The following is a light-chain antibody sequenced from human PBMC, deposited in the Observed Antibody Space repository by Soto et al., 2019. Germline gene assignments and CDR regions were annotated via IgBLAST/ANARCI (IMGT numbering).Light chain of an antibody. CDR1: SSNIGAGYD. CDR2: GNS. J-gene: IGLJ2*01. V-gene: IGLV1-40*01. Sequence: QSVLTRPPSVSGAPGQRVTISCTGSSSNIGAGYDVHWYQQLPGTAPKLLIYGNSNRPSGVPDRFSGSKSGTSASLAITGLQAEDEADYYCQSHDSSLSGHVVFGGGTKLTVL. CDR3: QSHDSSLSGHVV.